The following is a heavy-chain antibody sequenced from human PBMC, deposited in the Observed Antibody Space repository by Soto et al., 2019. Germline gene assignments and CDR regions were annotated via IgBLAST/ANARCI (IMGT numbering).Heavy chain of an antibody. J-gene: IGHJ6*03. CDR3: ARRGVPGYYYYMDF. CDR2: INHSGST. V-gene: IGHV4-34*01. Sequence: SETLSLTCAVYGGSFNHYYWSWIRQPPEKGLEWIGEINHSGSTNYNPSLKSRVTISVDTSKSQLSLKVTSVTAADTVVYYCARRGVPGYYYYMDFWGKGTTVTVSS. CDR1: GGSFNHYY.